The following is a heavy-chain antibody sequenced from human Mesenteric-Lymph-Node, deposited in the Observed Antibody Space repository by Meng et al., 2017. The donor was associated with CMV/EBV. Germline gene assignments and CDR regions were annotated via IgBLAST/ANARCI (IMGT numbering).Heavy chain of an antibody. CDR3: ARDLGSIVVVPAAISGDYYYYGMDV. CDR1: GDSVSSNSAA. J-gene: IGHJ6*02. CDR2: TYYRSKWYN. Sequence: SQTLSLTCAISGDSVSSNSAAWNWIRQSPSRGLEWLGRTYYRSKWYNDYAVSVKSRITINPDTSKNQFSLQLNSVTPEDTAVYYCARDLGSIVVVPAAISGDYYYYGMDVWGQGTTVTVSS. V-gene: IGHV6-1*01. D-gene: IGHD2-2*01.